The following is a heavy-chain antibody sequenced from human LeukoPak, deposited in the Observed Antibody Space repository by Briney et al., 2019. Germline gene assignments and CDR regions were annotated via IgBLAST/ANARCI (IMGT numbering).Heavy chain of an antibody. CDR3: ARVYYCSGGSCFLGAFDI. V-gene: IGHV1-3*01. CDR1: GYTFTSYA. CDR2: INAGNGNT. Sequence: GASVKVSCKASGYTFTSYAMHWVRQAPGQRLEWMGWINAGNGNTKYSQKFQGRVTITRDTSASTAYMELSSLRSEDTAVYYCARVYYCSGGSCFLGAFDIWGQGTVVTVSS. D-gene: IGHD2-15*01. J-gene: IGHJ3*02.